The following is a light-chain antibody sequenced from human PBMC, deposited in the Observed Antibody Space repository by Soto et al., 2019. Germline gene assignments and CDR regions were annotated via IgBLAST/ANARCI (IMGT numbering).Light chain of an antibody. J-gene: IGKJ5*01. Sequence: EIVLTQSPGTLSLSPGERVTLSCRASQSVSSNFLAWYQQKPGQAPRLLIYGASNRAAGIPDRFSGSGSGTDFTLTISSLQSEDFVVYYCQQYNSWPPITFGQGTRLEIK. CDR1: QSVSSNF. CDR2: GAS. CDR3: QQYNSWPPIT. V-gene: IGKV3-20*01.